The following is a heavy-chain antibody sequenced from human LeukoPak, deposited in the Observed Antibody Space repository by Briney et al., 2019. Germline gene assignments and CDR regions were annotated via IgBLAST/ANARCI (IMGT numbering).Heavy chain of an antibody. J-gene: IGHJ4*02. V-gene: IGHV3-23*01. D-gene: IGHD3-10*01. CDR2: ISGSGGST. Sequence: PGGSLRLSCAASGFTFSSYAMSWVRQAPGKGLQCVSAISGSGGSTYYADSVKGRFTISRDNSKNTLYLQMNSLRAEDTAVYYCAKDQWGFADPTKLYWGQGTLVTVSS. CDR3: AKDQWGFADPTKLY. CDR1: GFTFSSYA.